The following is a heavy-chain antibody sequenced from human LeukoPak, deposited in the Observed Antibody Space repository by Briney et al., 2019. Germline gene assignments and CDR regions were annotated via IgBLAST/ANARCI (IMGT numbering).Heavy chain of an antibody. D-gene: IGHD4-17*01. CDR2: INWNGGST. Sequence: GGSLRLSCAAPGFTFDDYGMSWVRQAPGKGLEWVSGINWNGGSTGYADSVKGRFTISRDNAKNSLYLQMNSLRAEDTALYYCARSKPTTTVTAFDYWGQGTLVTVSS. CDR1: GFTFDDYG. V-gene: IGHV3-20*04. CDR3: ARSKPTTTVTAFDY. J-gene: IGHJ4*02.